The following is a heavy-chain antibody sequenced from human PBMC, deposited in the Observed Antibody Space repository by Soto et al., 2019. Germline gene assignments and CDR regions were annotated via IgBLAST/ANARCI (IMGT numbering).Heavy chain of an antibody. CDR2: ISSSSSNR. CDR1: GFNLSDYY. J-gene: IGHJ4*02. CDR3: ARDLTSSIDWERKYVYDTSGYLPNEY. Sequence: GWSLRLSCIASGFNLSDYYMSLIRLAPGNGLEWVSYISSSSSNRDYADSVKGRFTISRDNAKNSLYLQMNSLRAEDTAVYYCARDLTSSIDWERKYVYDTSGYLPNEYWGEGTPVTVS. V-gene: IGHV3-11*06. D-gene: IGHD3-22*01.